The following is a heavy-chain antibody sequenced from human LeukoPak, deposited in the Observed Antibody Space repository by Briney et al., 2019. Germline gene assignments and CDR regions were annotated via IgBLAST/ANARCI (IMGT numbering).Heavy chain of an antibody. D-gene: IGHD3-3*01. CDR2: ISAYDGNT. Sequence: ASVKVSCKASGYTFTSYGITWVRQAPGQGLEWMGWISAYDGNTNYAQKLQDRVTMTTDTSTSTAYMEMRSLRSDDTAVYYCARAQIDFWSGYYSIWGQGTLVTVSS. CDR1: GYTFTSYG. V-gene: IGHV1-18*01. CDR3: ARAQIDFWSGYYSI. J-gene: IGHJ4*02.